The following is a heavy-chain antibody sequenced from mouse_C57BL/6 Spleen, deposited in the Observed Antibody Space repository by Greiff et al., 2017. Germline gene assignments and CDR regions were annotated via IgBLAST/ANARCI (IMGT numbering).Heavy chain of an antibody. J-gene: IGHJ2*01. CDR1: GFSFNTYA. Sequence: EVQVVESGGGLVQPKGSLKLSCAASGFSFNTYAMNWVRQAPGKGLEWVARIRSTSNNYATYYADSVKDRFTISRDDSESMLYLQMNNLKTEDTAMYYCVRHGRYYFDHWGQGTTLTVSS. V-gene: IGHV10-1*01. CDR2: IRSTSNNYAT. CDR3: VRHGRYYFDH.